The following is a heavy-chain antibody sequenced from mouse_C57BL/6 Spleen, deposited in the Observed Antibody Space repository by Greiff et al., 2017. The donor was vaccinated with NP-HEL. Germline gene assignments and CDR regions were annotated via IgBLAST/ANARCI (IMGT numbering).Heavy chain of an antibody. D-gene: IGHD1-1*01. CDR3: ARGYYGSSYVRETGYYAMDY. J-gene: IGHJ4*01. CDR1: GYTFTSYW. CDR2: IHPNSGST. V-gene: IGHV1-64*01. Sequence: QVQLQQSGAELVKPGASVKLSCKASGYTFTSYWMHWVKQRPGQGLEWIGMIHPNSGSTNYNEKFKSKATLTVDKSSSTAYMQLSSLTSEDSAVYYCARGYYGSSYVRETGYYAMDYWGQGTSVTVSS.